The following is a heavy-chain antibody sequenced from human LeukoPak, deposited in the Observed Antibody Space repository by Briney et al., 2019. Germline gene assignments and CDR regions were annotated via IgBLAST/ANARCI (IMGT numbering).Heavy chain of an antibody. CDR1: GGSISSYY. V-gene: IGHV4-59*08. D-gene: IGHD1-26*01. J-gene: IGHJ4*02. Sequence: SETLSLTCTVSGGSISSYYWSWLRQPPGKGREWIGYIYYSGSTNYNPSLKSRVTISVDTSKNQFSLKLSSVTAADTAVYYCASYPVSGSYYDYWGQGTLVTVSS. CDR3: ASYPVSGSYYDY. CDR2: IYYSGST.